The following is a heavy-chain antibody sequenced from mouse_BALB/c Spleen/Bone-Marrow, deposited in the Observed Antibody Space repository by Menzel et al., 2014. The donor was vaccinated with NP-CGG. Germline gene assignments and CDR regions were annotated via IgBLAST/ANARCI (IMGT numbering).Heavy chain of an antibody. V-gene: IGHV5-9-2*01. J-gene: IGHJ3*01. Sequence: EVKLVESGGGLVKSGGSLKLSCAASGFTFNSYGMSWVRQTPEKRLEWVATISGGGSYTFYPDSVEGRFTISRDNAKNNLYLQLSSLRSEDTALYYCARHAYYDQTEVSFVYWGQGTLVTVSA. CDR3: ARHAYYDQTEVSFVY. CDR1: GFTFNSYG. CDR2: ISGGGSYT. D-gene: IGHD2-4*01.